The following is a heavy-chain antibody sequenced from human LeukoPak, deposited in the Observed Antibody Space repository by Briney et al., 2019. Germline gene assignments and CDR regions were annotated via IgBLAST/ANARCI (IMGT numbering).Heavy chain of an antibody. CDR1: GGSISSYY. V-gene: IGHV4-59*01. CDR3: ARRAKTYGFDP. CDR2: TYYSGST. Sequence: SETLSLTCTASGGSISSYYWSWIRQPPGKGLEWIGYTYYSGSTNYNPSLKSRVTISVDTSKNQFSLKLSSVTAADTAVYYCARRAKTYGFDPWGQGTLVTVSS. J-gene: IGHJ5*02. D-gene: IGHD4-17*01.